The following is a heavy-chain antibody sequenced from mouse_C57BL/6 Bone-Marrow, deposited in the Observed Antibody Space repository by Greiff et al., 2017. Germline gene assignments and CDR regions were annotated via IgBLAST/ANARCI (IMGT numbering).Heavy chain of an antibody. Sequence: EVQVVESGGGLVKPGGSLKLSCAASGFTFSDYGMPWVRQAPEQGLEWVAYISSGSGTIYYADTVKGRFTIARDNAKNTLFLQMTSLRYEDTAMYECARRNYGGDCDYWGKGTTLKVSS. J-gene: IGHJ2*01. CDR3: ARRNYGGDCDY. V-gene: IGHV5-17*01. CDR1: GFTFSDYG. CDR2: ISSGSGTI. D-gene: IGHD1-1*01.